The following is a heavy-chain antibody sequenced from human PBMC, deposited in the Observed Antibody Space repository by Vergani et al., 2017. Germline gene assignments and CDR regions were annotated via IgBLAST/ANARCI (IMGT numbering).Heavy chain of an antibody. CDR3: ASPRXQLLFRFGREAKPLYYYYYMDV. V-gene: IGHV3-48*04. D-gene: IGHD2-2*01. CDR2: ISSSSSTI. CDR1: GFTFSSYS. J-gene: IGHJ6*03. Sequence: EVQLVESGGGLVQPGGSLRLSCAASGFTFSSYSMNWVRQAPGKGLEWVSYISSSSSTIYYADSVKRRFTISRDNATNSLYLQMNSLRAEDTAVYYCASPRXQLLFRFGREAKPLYYYYYMDVWGKGTTVTVSS.